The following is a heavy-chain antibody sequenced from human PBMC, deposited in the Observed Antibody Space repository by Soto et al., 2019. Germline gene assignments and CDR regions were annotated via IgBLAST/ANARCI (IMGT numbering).Heavy chain of an antibody. J-gene: IGHJ4*02. CDR1: GGSFSGYY. CDR2: INHSGST. V-gene: IGHV4-34*01. Sequence: QVQLQQWGAGLLKPSETLSLTCAVYGGSFSGYYWTWIRQPPGTGLEWIGEINHSGSTIYNPSLKRRVTITGDTSQNQSALKLTSVTAADTAVYYCARHKITGLFGSWGQGTLVTVSS. D-gene: IGHD2-8*02. CDR3: ARHKITGLFGS.